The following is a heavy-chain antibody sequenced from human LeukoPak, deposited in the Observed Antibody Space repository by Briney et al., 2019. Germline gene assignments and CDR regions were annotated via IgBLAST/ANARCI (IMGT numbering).Heavy chain of an antibody. V-gene: IGHV3-23*01. Sequence: GGSLRLSCAASGFIFSNYAMSWVRQAPGKGPEWVSAVNGSGDTTYYADSVKGRFTISRDNAKNTLYLQMNSLRAEDTAVYYCAREGATTQAFDYWGQGTLVTVSS. CDR3: AREGATTQAFDY. J-gene: IGHJ4*02. CDR1: GFIFSNYA. CDR2: VNGSGDTT. D-gene: IGHD5-12*01.